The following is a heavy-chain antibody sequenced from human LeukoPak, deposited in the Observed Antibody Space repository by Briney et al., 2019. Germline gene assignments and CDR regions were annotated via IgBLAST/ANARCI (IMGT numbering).Heavy chain of an antibody. CDR1: GFTFSDYW. V-gene: IGHV3-7*01. D-gene: IGHD2-21*02. Sequence: XGSLRLSCAASGFTFSDYWMQWVRQAPGKGLEWVANINYHGNENYLVDSVKGRFTISRDNAKNSLFLQMNSLRAEDTAVYYCSRGDPDYWGQGTLVTVSS. CDR3: SRGDPDY. J-gene: IGHJ4*02. CDR2: INYHGNEN.